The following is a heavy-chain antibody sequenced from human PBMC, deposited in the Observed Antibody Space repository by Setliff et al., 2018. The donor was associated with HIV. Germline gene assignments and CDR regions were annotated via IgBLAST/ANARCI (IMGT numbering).Heavy chain of an antibody. CDR3: ATHRVGQRPWLSDF. CDR1: GFTFSRYA. D-gene: IGHD5-12*01. V-gene: IGHV3-30-3*01. J-gene: IGHJ4*02. Sequence: PGGSLRLSCAASGFTFSRYALYWVRQAPGKGLEWVALISYTGSTKYYADSVKGRFTISRDNAKNALYLQMNSLRAEDTAVYYCATHRVGQRPWLSDFWGQGTLVTVSS. CDR2: ISYTGSTK.